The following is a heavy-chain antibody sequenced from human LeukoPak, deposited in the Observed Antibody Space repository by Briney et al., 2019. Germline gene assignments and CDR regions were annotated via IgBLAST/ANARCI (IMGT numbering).Heavy chain of an antibody. Sequence: GGSLRLSCAASGFTFSSYWMGWVRQAPGKRLEWVANMNIDGSERYYADSVKGRFTISRGNARNSVYLQMNSLRVEDTAVYYCARDPMEWELLLAYWGHVTLVTVSS. CDR3: ARDPMEWELLLAY. CDR1: GFTFSSYW. D-gene: IGHD1-26*01. CDR2: MNIDGSER. J-gene: IGHJ4*01. V-gene: IGHV3-7*01.